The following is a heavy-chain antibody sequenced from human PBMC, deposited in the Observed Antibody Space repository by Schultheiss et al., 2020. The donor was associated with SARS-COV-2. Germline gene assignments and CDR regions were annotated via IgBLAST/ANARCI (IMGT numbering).Heavy chain of an antibody. CDR3: ARVTPDSSSSYFDY. Sequence: GGSLRLSCAASGFTFSSYSMNWVRQAPGKGLEWVSSISSSSSYIYYADSVKGRFTISRDNSKNTLYLQMNSLRAEDTAVYYCARVTPDSSSSYFDYWGQGTLVTVSS. CDR2: ISSSSSYI. J-gene: IGHJ4*02. V-gene: IGHV3-21*01. D-gene: IGHD6-6*01. CDR1: GFTFSSYS.